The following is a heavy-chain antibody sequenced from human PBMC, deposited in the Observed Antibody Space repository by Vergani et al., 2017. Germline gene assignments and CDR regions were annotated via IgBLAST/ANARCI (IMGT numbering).Heavy chain of an antibody. CDR3: ASPALYSSGWYRDYYYGMDV. CDR1: GFTFSSYA. J-gene: IGHJ6*02. Sequence: EVQLLESGGGLVQPGGSLRLSCAASGFTFSSYAMSWVRQAPGKGLEWVSAISGSGGSTYYADSVKGRFTISRDNAKNSLYLQMNSLRAEDTAVYYCASPALYSSGWYRDYYYGMDVWGQGTTVTVSS. CDR2: ISGSGGST. V-gene: IGHV3-23*01. D-gene: IGHD6-19*01.